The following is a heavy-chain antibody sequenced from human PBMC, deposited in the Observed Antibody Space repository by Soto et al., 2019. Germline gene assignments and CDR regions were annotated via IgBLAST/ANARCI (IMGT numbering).Heavy chain of an antibody. CDR3: ARDSGSYSGWFDP. V-gene: IGHV1-18*04. J-gene: IGHJ5*02. D-gene: IGHD1-26*01. CDR2: ISAYNGNT. CDR1: GYSFTSYG. Sequence: ASVKVSCKASGYSFTSYGINWVRQAPGQGPEWMGWISAYNGNTNYAQKLQGRVTMTTDTSTSTAYTELRSLRYDDTAVYYCARDSGSYSGWFDPWGQGTLVTVSS.